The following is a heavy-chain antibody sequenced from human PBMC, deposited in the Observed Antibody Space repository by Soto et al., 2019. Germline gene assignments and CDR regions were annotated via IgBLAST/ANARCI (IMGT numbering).Heavy chain of an antibody. CDR3: ARGGPEQWLRRSWFDP. CDR1: GGSIRSGDYY. CDR2: IYYSGSA. Sequence: QVQLQESGPGLVKPSQTLSLTCTVSGGSIRSGDYYWSWIRQPPEKGLEWIGYIYYSGSAYYNPSLKSRVTISVDTSKNQFSLKLSSVTAADTAVYYCARGGPEQWLRRSWFDPWGQGTLVTVSS. V-gene: IGHV4-30-4*01. D-gene: IGHD5-12*01. J-gene: IGHJ5*02.